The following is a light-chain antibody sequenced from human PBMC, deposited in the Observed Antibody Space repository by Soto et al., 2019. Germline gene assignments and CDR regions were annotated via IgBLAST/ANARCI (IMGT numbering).Light chain of an antibody. J-gene: IGLJ1*01. CDR1: SSDVGGYNY. V-gene: IGLV2-14*01. CDR3: SSYTSNSTLYV. Sequence: QSALTQPDSVSGSPGQSITISCTGTSSDVGGYNYVSWYQQHPGKAPKLMIYEVSNRPSGVSNRFSGSKSGNTASLTISGLQAEDEADYYCSSYTSNSTLYVFGTGTKLTVL. CDR2: EVS.